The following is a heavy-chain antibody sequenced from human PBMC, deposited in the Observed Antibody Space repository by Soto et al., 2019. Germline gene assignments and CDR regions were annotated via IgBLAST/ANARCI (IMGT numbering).Heavy chain of an antibody. D-gene: IGHD3-9*01. CDR1: DDSINSDKYY. Sequence: SETLSLTCSVSDDSINSDKYYWGWIRQPPGKGLEWIGSVYYRGNAYYNPSLQTRVTISLDKSKSQFSLKLNSVTAADSAVYFCARLEGLATISYYFDYWGQGTLVTVSS. J-gene: IGHJ4*02. V-gene: IGHV4-39*01. CDR2: VYYRGNA. CDR3: ARLEGLATISYYFDY.